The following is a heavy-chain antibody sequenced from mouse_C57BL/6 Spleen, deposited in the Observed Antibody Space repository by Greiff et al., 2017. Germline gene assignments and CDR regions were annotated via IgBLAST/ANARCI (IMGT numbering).Heavy chain of an antibody. J-gene: IGHJ2*01. CDR1: GFNFKNSY. Sequence: EVQLKQPVAELVRPGASVKLSCTASGFNFKNSYMHWVKQRPEQGLEWIGRIYPANGNTKYAPKFQGKATITADTSSNTAYLQLSSLTSEDTAIYYCARRGDYDRYFDVWGQGTTLTVSS. D-gene: IGHD2-4*01. V-gene: IGHV14-3*01. CDR2: IYPANGNT. CDR3: ARRGDYDRYFDV.